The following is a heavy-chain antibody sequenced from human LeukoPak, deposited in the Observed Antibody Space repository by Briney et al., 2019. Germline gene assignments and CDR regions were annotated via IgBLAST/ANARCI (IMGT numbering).Heavy chain of an antibody. V-gene: IGHV3-66*01. D-gene: IGHD5-24*01. CDR3: ARDNSVRDEAWWFNP. CDR1: GFTVSSNY. Sequence: GGSLRLSCAASGFTVSSNYMSWVRQAPGKGLEWVSVIYSGGSTYYADSVKGRFTISRDNAKNSLYLQMNSLRAEDTAVYYCARDNSVRDEAWWFNPWGQGTLVTVSS. J-gene: IGHJ5*02. CDR2: IYSGGST.